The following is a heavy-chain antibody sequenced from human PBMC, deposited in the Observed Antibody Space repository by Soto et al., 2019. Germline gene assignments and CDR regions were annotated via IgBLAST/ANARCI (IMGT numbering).Heavy chain of an antibody. D-gene: IGHD5-12*01. CDR3: ARDHHRYSGYDYVDY. Sequence: QVQLVESGGGLVKPGGSLRLSCVASGFTFSDYYMSWIRQAPGKGLEWVSYISSSSSYTNYADSVKGRFTISRYNAKNSLYLQRNSLRAEDTAVYYCARDHHRYSGYDYVDYWGQGTLVTVSS. CDR2: ISSSSSYT. CDR1: GFTFSDYY. V-gene: IGHV3-11*05. J-gene: IGHJ4*02.